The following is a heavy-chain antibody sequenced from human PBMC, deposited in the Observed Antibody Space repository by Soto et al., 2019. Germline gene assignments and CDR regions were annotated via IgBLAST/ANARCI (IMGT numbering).Heavy chain of an antibody. V-gene: IGHV1-2*04. CDR2: INPNSGGT. Sequence: ASVKVSCKASGYTFTGYYMHWVRQAPGQGLEWMGWINPNSGGTNYAQKFQGWVTMTRGTSISTAYMELSRLRSDDTVVYYCARAGTPTDYYYYYMDVWGKGTTVTVSS. CDR3: ARAGTPTDYYYYYMDV. J-gene: IGHJ6*03. D-gene: IGHD2-21*02. CDR1: GYTFTGYY.